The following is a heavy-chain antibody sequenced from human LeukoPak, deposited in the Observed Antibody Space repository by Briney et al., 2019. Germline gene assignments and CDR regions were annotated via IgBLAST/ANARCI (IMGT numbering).Heavy chain of an antibody. CDR1: GFTVSSNY. V-gene: IGHV3-66*02. CDR3: ATSNPKPTVVPAAIGYYYYYMDV. D-gene: IGHD2-2*02. Sequence: GGSLRLSCAASGFTVSSNYMSWVRQAPGKGLEWVSVIYSGGSTYYADSVKGRFTISRDNSKNTLYLQMNSLRAEDTAVYYCATSNPKPTVVPAAIGYYYYYMDVWGKGTTVTVSS. CDR2: IYSGGST. J-gene: IGHJ6*03.